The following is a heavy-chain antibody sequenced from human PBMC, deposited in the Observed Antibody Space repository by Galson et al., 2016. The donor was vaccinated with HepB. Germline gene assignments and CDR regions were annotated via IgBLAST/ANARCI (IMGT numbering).Heavy chain of an antibody. CDR3: GRERITMVRGVISPEGFDY. CDR2: IYSGGRT. V-gene: IGHV3-53*01. J-gene: IGHJ4*02. CDR1: GFTVSSNY. Sequence: SLRLSCAASGFTVSSNYISWVRQAPGKGLEWVSVIYSGGRTYYADSVKGRFTISRDNSKNTLYLQMHSLRADDTAVYYCGRERITMVRGVISPEGFDYWGQGTLVTVSS. D-gene: IGHD3-10*01.